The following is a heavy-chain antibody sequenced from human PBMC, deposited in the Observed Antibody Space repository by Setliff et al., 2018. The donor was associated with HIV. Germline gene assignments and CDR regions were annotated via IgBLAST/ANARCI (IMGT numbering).Heavy chain of an antibody. J-gene: IGHJ4*02. CDR2: VRYDESNK. CDR1: GFIFSSYA. V-gene: IGHV3-30*02. Sequence: LRLSCAASGFIFSSYAMHWVRQAPGKGLEWVACVRYDESNKYYAESVKDRFTISRDNSKNMVYLQMNSLRAEDTALYYCAKVKAPTTDLYFLDYWGQGTPVTVSS. D-gene: IGHD1-1*01. CDR3: AKVKAPTTDLYFLDY.